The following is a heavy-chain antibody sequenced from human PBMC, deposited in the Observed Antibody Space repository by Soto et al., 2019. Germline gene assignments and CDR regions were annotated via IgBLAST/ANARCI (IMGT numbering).Heavy chain of an antibody. D-gene: IGHD3-22*01. Sequence: GGSLRLSCSASGFTFSQYALRWVRQAPGKGLEWVALISHDGTSKFSADAVKGRFTISRDNSRSTLFLQMNSLRAEDTATYFCARDASIFYYENSGYYSGFLDVWRQGTPVTVSS. CDR1: GFTFSQYA. CDR3: ARDASIFYYENSGYYSGFLDV. J-gene: IGHJ4*02. V-gene: IGHV3-30-3*01. CDR2: ISHDGTSK.